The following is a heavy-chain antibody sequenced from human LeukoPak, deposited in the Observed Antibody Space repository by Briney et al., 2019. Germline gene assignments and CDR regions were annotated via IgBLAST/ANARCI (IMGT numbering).Heavy chain of an antibody. CDR3: AKDQGPSRIAAAGPTDY. CDR2: ISGSGGST. V-gene: IGHV3-23*01. Sequence: GGSLTLSCAASGFTFSSYAMSWVRQAPGKGLEWVSAISGSGGSTYYADSVKGRFTISRDNSKNTLYLQMNSLRAEDTAVYYCAKDQGPSRIAAAGPTDYWGHGTLVTVSS. CDR1: GFTFSSYA. J-gene: IGHJ4*01. D-gene: IGHD6-13*01.